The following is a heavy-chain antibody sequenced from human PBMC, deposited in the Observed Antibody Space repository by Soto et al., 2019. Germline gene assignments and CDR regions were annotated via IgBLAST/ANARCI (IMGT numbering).Heavy chain of an antibody. J-gene: IGHJ4*02. D-gene: IGHD2-15*01. CDR2: ISYDGSNK. CDR1: GFTFSSYG. CDR3: AKEKFGGYCSGGSCPIDY. Sequence: PGGSLRLSCAASGFTFSSYGMHWVRQALGKGLEWVAVISYDGSNKYYADSVKGRFTISRDNSKNTLYLQMNSLRAEDTAVYYCAKEKFGGYCSGGSCPIDYWGQGTLVTVSS. V-gene: IGHV3-30*18.